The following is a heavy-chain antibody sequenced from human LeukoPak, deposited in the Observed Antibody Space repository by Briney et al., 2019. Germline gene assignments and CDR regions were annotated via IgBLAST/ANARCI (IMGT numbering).Heavy chain of an antibody. J-gene: IGHJ5*02. CDR2: ISSSSSYI. CDR1: GFTFSSYS. Sequence: GRSLRLSCAASGFTFSSYSMNWVRQAPGKGLEWVSSISSSSSYIYYADSVKGRFTISRDNAKNSLYLQMNSLRAEDTAVYYCARDRTSSSWYFRFDPWGQGTLVTVSS. V-gene: IGHV3-21*01. CDR3: ARDRTSSSWYFRFDP. D-gene: IGHD6-13*01.